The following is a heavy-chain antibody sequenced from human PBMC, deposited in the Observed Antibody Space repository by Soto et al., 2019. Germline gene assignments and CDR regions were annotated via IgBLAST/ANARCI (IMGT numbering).Heavy chain of an antibody. CDR3: AKINYIITMIVVATGY. CDR1: GFTFSSYA. Sequence: LRLSCAASGFTFSSYAMSWVRQAPGKGLEWVSAISGSGGSTYYADSVKGRFTISRDNSKNTLYLQMNSLRAEDTAVYYCAKINYIITMIVVATGYWGQGTLVTVSS. CDR2: ISGSGGST. J-gene: IGHJ4*02. D-gene: IGHD3-22*01. V-gene: IGHV3-23*01.